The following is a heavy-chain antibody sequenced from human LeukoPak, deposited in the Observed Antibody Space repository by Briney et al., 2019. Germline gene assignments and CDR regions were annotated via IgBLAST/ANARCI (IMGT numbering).Heavy chain of an antibody. CDR1: GGSISSSSYY. J-gene: IGHJ6*03. V-gene: IGHV4-39*07. CDR2: IYYSGST. Sequence: SETLSLTCTVSGGSISSSSYYWGWIRQPPGKGLEWIGSIYYSGSTYYNPSLKSRVTISVDTSKNQFSLKLSSVTAADTAVYYCARGRVAVSFYYYYMDVWGKGTTVTVSS. D-gene: IGHD6-19*01. CDR3: ARGRVAVSFYYYYMDV.